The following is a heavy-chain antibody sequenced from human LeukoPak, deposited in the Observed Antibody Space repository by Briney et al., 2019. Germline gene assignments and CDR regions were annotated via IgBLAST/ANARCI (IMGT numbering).Heavy chain of an antibody. J-gene: IGHJ2*01. CDR3: ARGPLPPYGDLPWYFDL. Sequence: SETLSLTCAVYTGSFSGYYWTWIRQPPGKGLEWIGEINHSGDTNYNPSLKSRVTVSRDPSKNQFSLKVTSVTAADTAVYYCARGPLPPYGDLPWYFDLWGRGNEVVVSS. CDR1: TGSFSGYY. D-gene: IGHD4-17*01. V-gene: IGHV4-34*01. CDR2: INHSGDT.